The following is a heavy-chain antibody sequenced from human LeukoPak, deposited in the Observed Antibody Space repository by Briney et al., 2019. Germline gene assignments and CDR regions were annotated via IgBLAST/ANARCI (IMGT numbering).Heavy chain of an antibody. CDR2: INPNSGGT. D-gene: IGHD3-22*01. CDR1: GYTLTELS. V-gene: IGHV1-2*02. J-gene: IGHJ4*02. CDR3: ARAPDSSGYYVYGY. Sequence: GASVKVSCKVSGYTLTELSMHWVRQAPGQGLEWMGWINPNSGGTNYAQKFQGRVTMTRDTSISTAYMELSRLRSDDTAVYYCARAPDSSGYYVYGYWGQGTLVTVSS.